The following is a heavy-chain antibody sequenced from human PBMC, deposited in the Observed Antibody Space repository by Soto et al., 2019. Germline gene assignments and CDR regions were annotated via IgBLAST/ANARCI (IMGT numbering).Heavy chain of an antibody. V-gene: IGHV4-31*03. CDR2: IYYSGST. D-gene: IGHD5-18*01. Sequence: SETLSLTCTVSGGSISSGGYYWSWIRQHPGKGLEWIGYIYYSGSTYYNPSLKSRVTISVDTSKNQFSLKLSSVTAADTAVYYCARYVYSYGPDTYFDYWGQGTLVTVSS. J-gene: IGHJ4*02. CDR3: ARYVYSYGPDTYFDY. CDR1: GGSISSGGYY.